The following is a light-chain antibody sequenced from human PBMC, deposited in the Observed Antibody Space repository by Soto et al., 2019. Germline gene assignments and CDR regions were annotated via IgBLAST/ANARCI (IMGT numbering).Light chain of an antibody. Sequence: IVLTQSPLSLPVTLGQPASISCRSSESPVLTDGDTLFNWFQQRPGQSPRRLIYRVSNRDFGVPDKFSGSGSGTEFTLQIISVEAEDVAIYYCMQGARWPWSFGQGTKLEI. V-gene: IGKV2-30*02. J-gene: IGKJ2*01. CDR3: MQGARWPWS. CDR2: RVS. CDR1: ESPVLTDGDTL.